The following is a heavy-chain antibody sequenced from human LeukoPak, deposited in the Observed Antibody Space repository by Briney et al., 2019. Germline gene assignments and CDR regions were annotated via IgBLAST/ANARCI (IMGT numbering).Heavy chain of an antibody. Sequence: SETLSLTCTVSGGSISSRGYYWGWLRQPPGKGLEWIGSVFYSGSTYYNPSLKSRVTISVDTSKNQFSLKLSSVTAADTAMYYCARVVSAAGGFDPWGQGTLVTVSS. CDR1: GGSISSRGYY. D-gene: IGHD3-10*01. J-gene: IGHJ5*02. CDR2: VFYSGST. V-gene: IGHV4-39*07. CDR3: ARVVSAAGGFDP.